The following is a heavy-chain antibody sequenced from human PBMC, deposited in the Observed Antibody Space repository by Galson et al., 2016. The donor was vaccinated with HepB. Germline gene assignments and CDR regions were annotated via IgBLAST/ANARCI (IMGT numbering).Heavy chain of an antibody. Sequence: SETLSLTCTVSGDSLTRYSWSWIRQPPGKRLEWIGYVSYNRGTNYNPSLKSRVNMSLDTSKNQFSLKLTSVTAADTAFYYCAMVYSDFWSLNRQGPFDFWGQGTLVTVSP. J-gene: IGHJ4*02. CDR2: VSYNRGT. CDR1: GDSLTRYS. D-gene: IGHD3-3*01. CDR3: AMVYSDFWSLNRQGPFDF. V-gene: IGHV4-59*01.